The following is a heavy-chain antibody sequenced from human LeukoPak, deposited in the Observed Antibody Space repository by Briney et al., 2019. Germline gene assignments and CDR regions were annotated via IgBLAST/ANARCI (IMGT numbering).Heavy chain of an antibody. CDR3: ARSGGPGSYRYFDY. D-gene: IGHD1-26*01. V-gene: IGHV3-21*01. J-gene: IGHJ4*02. CDR2: ISSSSSYI. CDR1: GFTFSSYS. Sequence: SGGSLRLSCAASGFTFSSYSMNWVRQAPGKRLEWVSSISSSSSYIYYADSVKGRFTISRDNAKNSLYLQMNSLRAEDTAVYYCARSGGPGSYRYFDYWGQGTLVTVSS.